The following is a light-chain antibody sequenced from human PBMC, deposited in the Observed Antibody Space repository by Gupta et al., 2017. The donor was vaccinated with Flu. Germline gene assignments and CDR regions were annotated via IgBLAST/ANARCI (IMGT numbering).Light chain of an antibody. J-gene: IGLJ1*01. V-gene: IGLV2-14*01. CDR3: SSYTDNFTPYV. CDR2: EVN. Sequence: YQHHPGKAPKLMIYEVNNRPSGVSIRFSASKSGNTASLTISGLQTEDEADYYCSSYTDNFTPYVFGTGTRVTVL.